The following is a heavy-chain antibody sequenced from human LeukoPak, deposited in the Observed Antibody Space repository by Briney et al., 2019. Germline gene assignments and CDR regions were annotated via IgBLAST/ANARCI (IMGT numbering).Heavy chain of an antibody. CDR2: IYYSGST. D-gene: IGHD3-22*01. V-gene: IGHV4-31*03. Sequence: SQTLSLTCTVSGGSISSGGYYWSWIRQHPGKGLEWIGYIYYSGSTYYNPSLKSRVTISVDTSKNQFSLKLSSVTAADTAVYHCARDSSGPDYYYGMDVWGQGTTVTVSS. CDR1: GGSISSGGYY. J-gene: IGHJ6*02. CDR3: ARDSSGPDYYYGMDV.